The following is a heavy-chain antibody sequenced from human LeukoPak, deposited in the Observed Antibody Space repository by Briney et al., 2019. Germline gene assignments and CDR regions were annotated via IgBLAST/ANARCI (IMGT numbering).Heavy chain of an antibody. Sequence: ASVKVSCKASGYTFTGYYMHWVRQAPGQGLEWMGWINPNSGGTNYAQKFQGRVTMTRDTSISTAYMELSRLRSDDTAVYYCARDLTVFEGGYYYYYYMDVWGKGTTVTVSS. CDR1: GYTFTGYY. D-gene: IGHD3-3*01. J-gene: IGHJ6*03. V-gene: IGHV1-2*02. CDR2: INPNSGGT. CDR3: ARDLTVFEGGYYYYYYMDV.